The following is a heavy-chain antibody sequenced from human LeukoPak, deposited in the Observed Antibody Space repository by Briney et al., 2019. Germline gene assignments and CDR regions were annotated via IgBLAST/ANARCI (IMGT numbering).Heavy chain of an antibody. Sequence: PSETLSLTCAVYGGSFSGYYWSWIRQPPGKGLEWIGEINHSGSTNYNPSLKSRVTISVDTSKNQFSLKLSSVTAADTAVYYCARHHRGYYYQFDWFDPWGQGTLVTVSS. V-gene: IGHV4-34*01. CDR1: GGSFSGYY. J-gene: IGHJ5*02. CDR3: ARHHRGYYYQFDWFDP. CDR2: INHSGST. D-gene: IGHD3-22*01.